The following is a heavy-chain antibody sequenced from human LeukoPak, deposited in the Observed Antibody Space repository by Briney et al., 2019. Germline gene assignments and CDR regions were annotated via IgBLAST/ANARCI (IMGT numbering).Heavy chain of an antibody. D-gene: IGHD3-3*01. Sequence: GASVKVSCKASGYTFTGYYMHWVRQAPGKGLEWMGGFDPEDGETIYAQKFQGRVTMTEDTSTDTAYMELSSLRSEDTAVYYCATYIDGKIFGYWGQGTLVTVSS. CDR1: GYTFTGYY. J-gene: IGHJ4*02. V-gene: IGHV1-24*01. CDR3: ATYIDGKIFGY. CDR2: FDPEDGET.